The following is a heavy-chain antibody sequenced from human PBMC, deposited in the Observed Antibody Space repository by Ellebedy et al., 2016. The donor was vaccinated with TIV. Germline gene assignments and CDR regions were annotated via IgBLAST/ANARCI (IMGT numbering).Heavy chain of an antibody. CDR2: ISSTTSYI. CDR1: GFTLSSYG. J-gene: IGHJ6*02. V-gene: IGHV3-21*01. CDR3: ARGVGSGWYRHYYGMDV. Sequence: GESLKISCAASGFTLSSYGVTWVRQAPGKGLEWASSISSTTSYIYYADSVKGRFTISRYNANSSLFLEMNSLRAEDTAVYYCARGVGSGWYRHYYGMDVWGQGTTVTVSS. D-gene: IGHD6-19*01.